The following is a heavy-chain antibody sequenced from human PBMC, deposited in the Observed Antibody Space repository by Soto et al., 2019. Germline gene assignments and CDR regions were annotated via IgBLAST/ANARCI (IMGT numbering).Heavy chain of an antibody. CDR3: ARLVATTPYYYYYGMDV. CDR1: GFTVSSNY. Sequence: GGSLRLSCAASGFTVSSNYMSWVRQAPGKGLEWVSVIYSGGSTYYADSVKGRFTISRDNSKNTLYLQMNSLRAEDTAVYYCARLVATTPYYYYYGMDVWGQGTTVTVSS. CDR2: IYSGGST. D-gene: IGHD5-12*01. J-gene: IGHJ6*02. V-gene: IGHV3-66*04.